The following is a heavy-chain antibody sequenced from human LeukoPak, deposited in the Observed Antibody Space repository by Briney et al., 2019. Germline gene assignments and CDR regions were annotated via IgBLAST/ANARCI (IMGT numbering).Heavy chain of an antibody. Sequence: GGSLRLSCAASGFTFSNFWMSWVRQAPGKGLEWVATIRQDGSQKYYVDSVKGRFTISRDNSKNSLHLQMNSLRTEDTALYYCAKGFYDRPNYFDYWGQGTLVTVSS. CDR3: AKGFYDRPNYFDY. J-gene: IGHJ4*02. D-gene: IGHD3-22*01. V-gene: IGHV3-7*03. CDR1: GFTFSNFW. CDR2: IRQDGSQK.